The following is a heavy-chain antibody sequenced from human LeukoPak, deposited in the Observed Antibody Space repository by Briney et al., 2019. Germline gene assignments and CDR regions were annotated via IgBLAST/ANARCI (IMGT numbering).Heavy chain of an antibody. CDR3: AVTDFWSGYLDY. CDR1: GFTFSDYY. D-gene: IGHD3-3*01. CDR2: IYYSGST. J-gene: IGHJ4*02. Sequence: GSLRLSCAASGFTFSDYYMSWIRQAPGKGLEWIGSIYYSGSTYYNPSLKSRVTISVDTSKNQFSLKLSSVTAADTAVYYCAVTDFWSGYLDYWGQGTLVTVSS. V-gene: IGHV4-38-2*01.